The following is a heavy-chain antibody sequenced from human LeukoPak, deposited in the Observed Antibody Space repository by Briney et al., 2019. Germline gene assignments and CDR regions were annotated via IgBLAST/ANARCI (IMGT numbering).Heavy chain of an antibody. CDR2: ISSSSNTI. Sequence: GGSLRLSCAASGFTFSSYSMNWVRQAPGKGLEWVSNISSSSNTIYYADSVKGRFTISRDNAKNSLYLQMNSLRAEDTAVYYCARDRIVRATPFDYWAREPWSPSPQ. V-gene: IGHV3-48*01. CDR3: ARDRIVRATPFDY. J-gene: IGHJ4*02. D-gene: IGHD1-26*01. CDR1: GFTFSSYS.